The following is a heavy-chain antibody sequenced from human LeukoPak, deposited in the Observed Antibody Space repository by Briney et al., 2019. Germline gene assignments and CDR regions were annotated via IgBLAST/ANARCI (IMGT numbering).Heavy chain of an antibody. CDR2: IYYSGST. D-gene: IGHD5-24*01. J-gene: IGHJ5*02. Sequence: ASETLSLTCTVSGGSISSYYWSWIRQPPGKGLEWIGYIYYSGSTNYNPSLKSRVTISVDTSKNQFSLKLSSMTAADTAVYYCARVELGFDPWGQGTLVTVSS. CDR1: GGSISSYY. CDR3: ARVELGFDP. V-gene: IGHV4-59*01.